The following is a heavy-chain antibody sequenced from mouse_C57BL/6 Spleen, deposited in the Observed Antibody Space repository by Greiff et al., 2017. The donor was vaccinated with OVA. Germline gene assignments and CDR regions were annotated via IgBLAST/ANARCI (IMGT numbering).Heavy chain of an antibody. D-gene: IGHD1-1*01. J-gene: IGHJ2*01. CDR1: GYTFTGYW. CDR2: ILPGSGGT. Sequence: QVQLKQSGAELMKPGASVKLSCKATGYTFTGYWMEWVKQRPGHGLEWIGEILPGSGGTNYNEKFKGKATFTADTSSNTAYMHLSSLTTEDSAIDDCARKHYGSDHFDYWGQGTTLTVSS. CDR3: ARKHYGSDHFDY. V-gene: IGHV1-9*01.